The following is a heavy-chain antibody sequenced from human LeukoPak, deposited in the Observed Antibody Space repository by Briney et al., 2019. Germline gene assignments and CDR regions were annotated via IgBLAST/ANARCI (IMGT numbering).Heavy chain of an antibody. V-gene: IGHV3-30*02. CDR3: AKVGCSSTSCYANYYYYMDV. CDR2: IRYDGSNK. Sequence: PGGSLRLSCAASGFTFSSYGMHWVRQAPGKGLEWVAFIRYDGSNKYYADSVKGRFTISRDNSKDTLCLQMNSLRAEDTAVYYCAKVGCSSTSCYANYYYYMDVWGKGTTVTVSS. CDR1: GFTFSSYG. D-gene: IGHD2-2*01. J-gene: IGHJ6*03.